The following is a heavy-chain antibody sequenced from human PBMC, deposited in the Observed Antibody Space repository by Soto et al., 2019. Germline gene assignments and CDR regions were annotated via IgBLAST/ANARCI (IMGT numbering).Heavy chain of an antibody. V-gene: IGHV3-64D*08. J-gene: IGHJ6*02. CDR3: ARGFYGLDV. CDR2: VSPDGNNE. CDR1: GFTPSGRS. Sequence: GGSLRLSCSASGFTPSGRSMHWVRQAPGKRLEYVSGVSPDGNNEYYTDSVKGRFTISKDNSKNTLHLHMRSLRPEDTAVFYCARGFYGLDVWGQGTTVTVSS.